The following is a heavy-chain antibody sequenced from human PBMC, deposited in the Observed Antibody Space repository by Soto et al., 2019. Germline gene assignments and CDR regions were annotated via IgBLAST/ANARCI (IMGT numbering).Heavy chain of an antibody. CDR3: ASVPARCTSPNCYSDY. V-gene: IGHV3-21*01. Sequence: EVQLVESGGGLVKPGGSLRLSCAASGFAFSTYNMDWVRQAPGKGLEWVSFISSSNTYIYYAESVKGRFTISRDNAEKSLSLQMISLRAEDTAVYYCASVPARCTSPNCYSDYWGQGVLVTVSS. D-gene: IGHD2-2*01. CDR2: ISSSNTYI. J-gene: IGHJ4*02. CDR1: GFAFSTYN.